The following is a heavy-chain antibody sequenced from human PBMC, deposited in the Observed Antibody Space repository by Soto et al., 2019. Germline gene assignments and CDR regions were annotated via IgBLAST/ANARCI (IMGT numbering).Heavy chain of an antibody. Sequence: EVQLLESGGGLVQPGGSLRLSCAASGFTFSSYAMSWVRQAPGKGLEWVSVISGSGGYTYYADSVKGRFTISRDNSKNTLYLHMNSMRAYDTELYYCAKGTVLVGAATRGCYFHYWGQGALVTVSS. V-gene: IGHV3-23*01. D-gene: IGHD2-15*01. J-gene: IGHJ4*02. CDR1: GFTFSSYA. CDR2: ISGSGGYT. CDR3: AKGTVLVGAATRGCYFHY.